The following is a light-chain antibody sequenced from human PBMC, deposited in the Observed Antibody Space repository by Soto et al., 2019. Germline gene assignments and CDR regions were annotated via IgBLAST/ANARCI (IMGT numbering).Light chain of an antibody. Sequence: DMELSQSPSTLSSFSGDRVTLSSRASQYINTMLAWYQHRPGQAPRLLIYQASIWTAGIPARFRASGTGTDFTLTFSGLQPENFAVYYCQHRNRWPGTFGQGTKVDIK. J-gene: IGKJ1*01. CDR1: QYINTM. CDR2: QAS. CDR3: QHRNRWPGT. V-gene: IGKV3-11*01.